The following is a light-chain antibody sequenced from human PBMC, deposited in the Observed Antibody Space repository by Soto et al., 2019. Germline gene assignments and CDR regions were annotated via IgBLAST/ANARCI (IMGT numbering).Light chain of an antibody. CDR3: LQDYNYPWT. CDR1: QAIGND. Sequence: AIQMTQSPSSLSASVGYRFTITCRASQAIGNDLAWYQQKPGKAPKLLIYTASTLQSGVPSRFSGSGSGTDFTLTISSLQPEDFATYFCLQDYNYPWTVGQGTKVDIK. CDR2: TAS. V-gene: IGKV1-6*01. J-gene: IGKJ1*01.